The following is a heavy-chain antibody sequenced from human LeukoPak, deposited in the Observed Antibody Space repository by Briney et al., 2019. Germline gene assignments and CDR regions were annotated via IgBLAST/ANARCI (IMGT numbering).Heavy chain of an antibody. CDR1: GLTFSTYS. J-gene: IGHJ4*02. CDR3: AKDVAPDSGWDLDY. CDR2: IYNSGAKI. D-gene: IGHD6-19*01. V-gene: IGHV3-23*01. Sequence: GGSLRLSCAVSGLTFSTYSMTWVRQGPGKGLEWVSSIYNSGAKIYYADSVKGRFTISRDNSKNMLYLQMNSLRVEDTAVYYCAKDVAPDSGWDLDYWGQGTLVTVSS.